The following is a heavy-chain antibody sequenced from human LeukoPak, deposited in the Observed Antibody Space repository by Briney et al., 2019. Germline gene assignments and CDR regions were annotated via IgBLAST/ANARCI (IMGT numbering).Heavy chain of an antibody. Sequence: ASVKVSCKASGYTFTGYYMHWVRQAPGQGLEWMGWINPNSGGTNYAQKFQGRVTMTEDTSTDTAYMELSSLRSEDTAVYYCATEAMDSSGYYANLFDYWGQGTLVTVSS. D-gene: IGHD3-22*01. CDR2: INPNSGGT. V-gene: IGHV1-2*02. CDR3: ATEAMDSSGYYANLFDY. CDR1: GYTFTGYY. J-gene: IGHJ4*02.